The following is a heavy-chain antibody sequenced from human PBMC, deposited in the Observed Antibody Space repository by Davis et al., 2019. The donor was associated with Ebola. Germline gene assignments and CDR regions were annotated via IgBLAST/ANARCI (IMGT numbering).Heavy chain of an antibody. V-gene: IGHV3-48*02. CDR1: GFTFSSYS. Sequence: GESLKISCAASGFTFSSYSMNWVRQAPGKGLEWVSYISSSSRTTCYADSVKGRFTISRDNAKNSLYLQMNSLRDEDTAVYYCARRSELGYCSSTSCFRDAFDIWGQGTMVTVSS. J-gene: IGHJ3*02. CDR3: ARRSELGYCSSTSCFRDAFDI. CDR2: ISSSSRTT. D-gene: IGHD2-2*01.